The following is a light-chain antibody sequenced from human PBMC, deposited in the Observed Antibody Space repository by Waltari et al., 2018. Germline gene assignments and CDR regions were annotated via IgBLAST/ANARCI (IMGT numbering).Light chain of an antibody. CDR2: WAS. CDR3: QQYFTTPWT. V-gene: IGKV4-1*01. CDR1: QSLFYSSVNKRY. J-gene: IGKJ1*01. Sequence: DIVLTQSPDSLAVSLGERATINCKSSQSLFYSSVNKRYLSWYQQKPGQHPKLLSYWASTRESGVPDRFSGSGSGTDFTLTISSLQAEDVAVYYCQQYFTTPWTFGQGTKVEIK.